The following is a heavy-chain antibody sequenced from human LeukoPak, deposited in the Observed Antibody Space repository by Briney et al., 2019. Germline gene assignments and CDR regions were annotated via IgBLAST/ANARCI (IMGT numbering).Heavy chain of an antibody. J-gene: IGHJ4*02. CDR3: ARDGEGSGWYEKHYFDY. V-gene: IGHV3-33*01. Sequence: GGSLRLSCAASGFTFSSYGMHWVRQAPGKGLEWVAVIWYDGSNKYYADSVKGRFTISRDNSKNTLYLQMNSLRAEDTAVYYCARDGEGSGWYEKHYFDYWGRGTLVTVSS. CDR2: IWYDGSNK. D-gene: IGHD6-19*01. CDR1: GFTFSSYG.